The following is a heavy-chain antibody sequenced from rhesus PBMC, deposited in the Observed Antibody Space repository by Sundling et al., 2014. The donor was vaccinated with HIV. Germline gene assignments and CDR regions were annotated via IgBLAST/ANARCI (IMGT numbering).Heavy chain of an antibody. CDR3: TTQYNIWTGFHLGLDS. V-gene: IGHV3-30*02. CDR1: GFTFSNSW. CDR2: IKRKADGETA. J-gene: IGHJ6*01. D-gene: IGHD3-3*01. Sequence: EVQLVESGAGLVQPGGSLRLSCAASGFTFSNSWMSWVRQAPGKGLEWVARIKRKADGETADYAASVKGRFTISRDDSKNTLYLQMNSLKTEDTAVYYCTTQYNIWTGFHLGLDSWGQGVVVTVSS.